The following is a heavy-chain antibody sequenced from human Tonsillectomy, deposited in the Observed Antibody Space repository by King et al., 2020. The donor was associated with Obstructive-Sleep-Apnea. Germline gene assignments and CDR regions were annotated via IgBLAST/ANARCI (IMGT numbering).Heavy chain of an antibody. J-gene: IGHJ4*02. CDR2: ISSSSSTI. CDR3: ARDLGRSKAAAGTRGYFDY. CDR1: GFTFSSYS. V-gene: IGHV3-48*04. Sequence: DVQLVESVGGLVQPGGSLRLSCAASGFTFSSYSMNWVRQAPGKGLEWVSYISSSSSTIYYADSVKGRVTISRDNAKNSLYLQTNSQRAEYTAVYYCARDLGRSKAAAGTRGYFDYWGQGTLVTVSS. D-gene: IGHD6-13*01.